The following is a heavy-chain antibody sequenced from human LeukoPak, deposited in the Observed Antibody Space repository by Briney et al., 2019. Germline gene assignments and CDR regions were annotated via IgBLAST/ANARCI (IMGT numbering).Heavy chain of an antibody. CDR2: IRYDGSNK. D-gene: IGHD2-2*01. CDR3: AATRSCSSTSCYAFDI. V-gene: IGHV3-30*02. J-gene: IGHJ3*02. Sequence: GGSLRLSCAASGFTFSSYGMHWVRQAPGKGLEWVAFIRYDGSNKYYADSVKGRFTISRDNSKNTLYLQMNSLRAEDTAVYYCAATRSCSSTSCYAFDIWGQGTMVTVSS. CDR1: GFTFSSYG.